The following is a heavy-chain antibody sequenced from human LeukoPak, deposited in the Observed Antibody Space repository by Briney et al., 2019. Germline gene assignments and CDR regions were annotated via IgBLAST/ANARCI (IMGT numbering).Heavy chain of an antibody. Sequence: SETLSLTRTVSGGSISSGDYFWSWIRQPPGKGLEWIGYIYYNGNTYYNPSLKSRVTISVDTSKNQFSLKVNSVTAADTAVYYCARDLHYASGTRHYGMDVWGKGTTVTVSS. D-gene: IGHD3-10*01. CDR2: IYYNGNT. J-gene: IGHJ6*04. V-gene: IGHV4-30-4*01. CDR3: ARDLHYASGTRHYGMDV. CDR1: GGSISSGDYF.